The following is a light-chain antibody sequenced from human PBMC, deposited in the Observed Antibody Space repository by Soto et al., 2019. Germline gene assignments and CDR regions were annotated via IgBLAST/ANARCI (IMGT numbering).Light chain of an antibody. CDR3: SSFASNIVI. CDR1: SSDIGGYNY. J-gene: IGLJ2*01. V-gene: IGLV2-14*01. Sequence: QSALTQPASVSGSPGQSITISCTGTSSDIGGYNYVSWYQHHPGKAPKLMIYEISNRPSGVSNRFSGSKSGNTASLTISGLQAEDEADYYCSSFASNIVIFGGGTKVTVL. CDR2: EIS.